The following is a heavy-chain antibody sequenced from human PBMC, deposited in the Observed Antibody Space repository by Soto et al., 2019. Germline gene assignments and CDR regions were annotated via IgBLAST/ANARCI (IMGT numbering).Heavy chain of an antibody. V-gene: IGHV3-23*01. Sequence: GGSLRLSCAASGFTFSSYAMSWVRQAPGKGLEWVSAISGSGGSTYYADSVKGRFTISRDNSKNTLYLQMNSLRAEETAVYYCAKDLRYSSGWYYFDYWGQGTLVTVSS. CDR3: AKDLRYSSGWYYFDY. CDR2: ISGSGGST. CDR1: GFTFSSYA. D-gene: IGHD6-19*01. J-gene: IGHJ4*02.